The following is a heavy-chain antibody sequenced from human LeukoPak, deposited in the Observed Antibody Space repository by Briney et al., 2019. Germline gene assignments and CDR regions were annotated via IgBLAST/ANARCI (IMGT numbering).Heavy chain of an antibody. D-gene: IGHD3-16*01. CDR3: ARDVNYAFDY. Sequence: ASVKVSCKPSGYSFTRNGISWVRQASGQGLEWMAWISANSGNTNYAQNFQDRVTLTTDTSTSTAYMELRSLRSDDTAVYYCARDVNYAFDYWGQGTLVTVSS. J-gene: IGHJ4*02. CDR2: ISANSGNT. CDR1: GYSFTRNG. V-gene: IGHV1-18*01.